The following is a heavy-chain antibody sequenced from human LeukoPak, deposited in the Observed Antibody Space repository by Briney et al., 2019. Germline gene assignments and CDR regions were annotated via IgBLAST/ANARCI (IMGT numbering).Heavy chain of an antibody. D-gene: IGHD6-19*01. J-gene: IGHJ5*02. Sequence: PSETLSLTCTVSGGSISSYYWSWIRQPPGKGLEWLGYIYYSGSTNYNPSLKSRVTISVDTSKNQFSLKLSSVTAADTAVYYCARTRGAVAGWFDPWGQGTLVTVSS. V-gene: IGHV4-59*01. CDR2: IYYSGST. CDR1: GGSISSYY. CDR3: ARTRGAVAGWFDP.